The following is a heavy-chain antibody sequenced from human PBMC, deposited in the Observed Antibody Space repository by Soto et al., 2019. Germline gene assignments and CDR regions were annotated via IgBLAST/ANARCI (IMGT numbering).Heavy chain of an antibody. CDR3: ATYMTTVTQQVLKDAFDI. CDR1: GYTLTELS. CDR2: FDPEDGET. Sequence: ASVKVSCKVSGYTLTELSMHWVRQAPGKGLEWMGGFDPEDGETIYEQKFQGRVTMTEDTSTDTAYMELSSLRSEDTAVYYCATYMTTVTQQVLKDAFDIWGQGTMVTVSS. D-gene: IGHD4-4*01. V-gene: IGHV1-24*01. J-gene: IGHJ3*02.